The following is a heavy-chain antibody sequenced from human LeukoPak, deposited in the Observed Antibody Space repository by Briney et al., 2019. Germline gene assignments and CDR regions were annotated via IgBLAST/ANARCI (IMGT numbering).Heavy chain of an antibody. CDR3: ARGVRDGYKTFDY. J-gene: IGHJ4*02. Sequence: PSETLSLTCMVSGGSISTYYRSWIRQPPGKGLEWIGYIYYSGSTNYNPSLKSRVTISVDTSENQFSLRLSSVTAADTAVYYCARGVRDGYKTFDYWGQGTLVTVSS. V-gene: IGHV4-59*12. D-gene: IGHD5-24*01. CDR2: IYYSGST. CDR1: GGSISTYY.